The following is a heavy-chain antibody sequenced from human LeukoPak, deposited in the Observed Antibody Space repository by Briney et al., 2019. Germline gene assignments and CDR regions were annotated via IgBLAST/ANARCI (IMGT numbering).Heavy chain of an antibody. J-gene: IGHJ4*02. V-gene: IGHV3-9*01. CDR2: ISWNSVNI. CDR3: AKDRAQYSYGLDY. D-gene: IGHD5-18*01. Sequence: GGSLRLSCAASGFTFDDYAMHWVRQAPGKGLEWVSGISWNSVNIGYAGSVRGRFTISRDNAKNSLYLQMNSLRAEDTALYYCAKDRAQYSYGLDYWGQGTLVTVSS. CDR1: GFTFDDYA.